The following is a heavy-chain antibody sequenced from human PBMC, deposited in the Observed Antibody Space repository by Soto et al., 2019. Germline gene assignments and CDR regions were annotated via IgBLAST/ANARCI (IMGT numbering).Heavy chain of an antibody. V-gene: IGHV6-1*01. CDR1: GDSVSSNSAG. CDR2: TYYRSKWYY. J-gene: IGHJ4*01. D-gene: IGHD1-26*01. CDR3: ARGEQYSGRIFDY. Sequence: QVQLQQSGPGPVKPSQTLSLTCAITGDSVSSNSAGWSWVRQSPSRGLEWLGRTYYRSKWYYEYAVSVRGRITINPDTSKNQYSLQLNSVTPEDMAVYFCARGEQYSGRIFDYWGQGTLVTVSS.